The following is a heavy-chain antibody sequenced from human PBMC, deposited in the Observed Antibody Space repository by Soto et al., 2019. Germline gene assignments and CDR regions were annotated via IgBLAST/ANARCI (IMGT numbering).Heavy chain of an antibody. CDR1: GFTFGDYA. V-gene: IGHV3-49*04. CDR2: IRSKAYGGTT. Sequence: GGSLRLSCTASGFTFGDYAMSWVRQAPGKGLEWVGFIRSKAYGGTTEYAAFVKGRFTISRDDSKSIAYLQMNSLKTEDTAVYYCTRELEKNYYYYYGMDVWGQGTKVTVSS. CDR3: TRELEKNYYYYYGMDV. J-gene: IGHJ6*02. D-gene: IGHD1-1*01.